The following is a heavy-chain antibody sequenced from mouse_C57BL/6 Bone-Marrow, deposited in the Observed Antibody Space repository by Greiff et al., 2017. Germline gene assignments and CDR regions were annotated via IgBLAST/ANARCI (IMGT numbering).Heavy chain of an antibody. D-gene: IGHD2-4*01. J-gene: IGHJ3*01. CDR1: GFSLTSYG. CDR2: IWSGGST. CDR3: ARKGGGIYYDYDWFAY. V-gene: IGHV2-2*01. Sequence: QVQLKQSGPGLVQPSQSLSITCTVSGFSLTSYGVHWVRQSPGKGLEWLGVIWSGGSTDYNAAFISRLSISKDNSKSQVFFKMNSLQADDTAIYYCARKGGGIYYDYDWFAYWGQGTLVTVSA.